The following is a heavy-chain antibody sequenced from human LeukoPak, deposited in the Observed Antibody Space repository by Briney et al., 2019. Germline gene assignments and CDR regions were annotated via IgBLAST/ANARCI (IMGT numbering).Heavy chain of an antibody. V-gene: IGHV3-30*03. D-gene: IGHD4-23*01. CDR3: ARDAVVTPRAFDI. J-gene: IGHJ3*02. CDR2: ISYDGSNK. CDR1: GFTFSSYG. Sequence: PGGSLRLSCAASGFTFSSYGMHWVRQAPGKGLEWVAVISYDGSNKYYADSVKGRFTISRDNSKNTLYLQMNSLRAEDTAVYYCARDAVVTPRAFDIWGQGTMVTVSS.